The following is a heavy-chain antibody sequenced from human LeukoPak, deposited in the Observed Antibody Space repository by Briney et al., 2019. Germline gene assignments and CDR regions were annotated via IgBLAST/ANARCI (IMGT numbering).Heavy chain of an antibody. CDR3: ARENYGYYYYYYYMDV. D-gene: IGHD3-16*01. J-gene: IGHJ6*03. V-gene: IGHV3-7*01. CDR1: GFTFSSYE. Sequence: GGSLRLSCAASGFTFSSYEMNWVRQAPGKGLEWVANIKQDGSEKYYVDSVKGRFTISRDNAKNSLYLQMNSLRAEDTAVYYCARENYGYYYYYYYMDVWGKGTTVTISS. CDR2: IKQDGSEK.